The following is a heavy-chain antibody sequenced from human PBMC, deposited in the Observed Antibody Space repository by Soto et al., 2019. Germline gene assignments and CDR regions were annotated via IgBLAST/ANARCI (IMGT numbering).Heavy chain of an antibody. D-gene: IGHD3-22*01. Sequence: PGESLKISCKGSGYSFTSYWISWVRQMPGKGLEWMGRIDPSDSYTNYSPSSQGHVTISADKSISTAYLQWSSLKASDTAMYYCARQGTVVVRCHDAFDIWGQGTMVTVSS. CDR2: IDPSDSYT. CDR3: ARQGTVVVRCHDAFDI. V-gene: IGHV5-10-1*01. CDR1: GYSFTSYW. J-gene: IGHJ3*02.